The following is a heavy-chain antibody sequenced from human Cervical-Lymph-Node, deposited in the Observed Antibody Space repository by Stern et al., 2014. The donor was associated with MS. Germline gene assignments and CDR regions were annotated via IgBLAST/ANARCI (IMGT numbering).Heavy chain of an antibody. CDR3: AKGGSGSYLD. V-gene: IGHV3-30*04. Sequence: VELVESGGGVVQPGRSLRLSCAASGFVFRRYALHWVRQAPGQGLEWVAVISYDGRYKFYSDSVEGRFTVSRDNSNNTVDLEMNSLRREDTAVYYCAKGGSGSYLDWGQGSLVTVSS. CDR1: GFVFRRYA. J-gene: IGHJ4*02. D-gene: IGHD1-26*01. CDR2: ISYDGRYK.